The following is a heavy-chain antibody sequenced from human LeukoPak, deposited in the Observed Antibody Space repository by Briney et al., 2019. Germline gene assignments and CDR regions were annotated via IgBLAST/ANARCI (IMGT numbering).Heavy chain of an antibody. J-gene: IGHJ4*02. Sequence: GGSLRLSCAASGFTFTSYGMHWVRQAPGKGLEWVALMRYDGGNEYYTDSVKGRFTISRDNSKNTLYLQMNSLRAEDTAVYYCATGSSGWSIDYWGQGTLVTVSS. CDR3: ATGSSGWSIDY. D-gene: IGHD6-19*01. V-gene: IGHV3-30*02. CDR1: GFTFTSYG. CDR2: MRYDGGNE.